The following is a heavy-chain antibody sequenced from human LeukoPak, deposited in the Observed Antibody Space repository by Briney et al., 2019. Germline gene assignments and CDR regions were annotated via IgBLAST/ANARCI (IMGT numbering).Heavy chain of an antibody. Sequence: GASVKVSCKASGGTFSSHAISWVRQAPGQGLEWMGGIISIFDTANYAQKFQGRVTITTDESTSTAYMELSSLKSEDTAVYYCASSTSNNGWFDPWGQGTLVTVSS. D-gene: IGHD2-2*01. CDR2: IISIFDTA. V-gene: IGHV1-69*05. CDR1: GGTFSSHA. J-gene: IGHJ5*02. CDR3: ASSTSNNGWFDP.